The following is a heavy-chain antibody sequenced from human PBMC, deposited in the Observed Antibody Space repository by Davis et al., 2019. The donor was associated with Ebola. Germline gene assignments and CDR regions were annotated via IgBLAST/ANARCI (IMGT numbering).Heavy chain of an antibody. D-gene: IGHD6-13*01. CDR3: TRGAERYTSSWFDY. Sequence: GESLKISCAASGFTFSNFGMNWVRQAPGKGLEWISFISSSSDLIYYADSVRGRFTISRDNAENLLYLHMKSLRDEDTAVYYCTRGAERYTSSWFDYWGQGTLVTVSS. CDR2: ISSSSDLI. V-gene: IGHV3-48*02. CDR1: GFTFSNFG. J-gene: IGHJ4*02.